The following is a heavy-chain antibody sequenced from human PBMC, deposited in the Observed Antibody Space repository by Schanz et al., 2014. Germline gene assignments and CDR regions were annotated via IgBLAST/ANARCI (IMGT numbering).Heavy chain of an antibody. Sequence: VQLVDSGGGLVQPGGSLRLSCEASGFTFSSYGMHWVRQAPGKGLEWVAVISYDGNNEDYADSVKGRFSISRDNSQNTLYLQMDSLRPEDTAVYFCAKDTGYCHGGACYCFEYWGLGILVTVSS. CDR2: ISYDGNNE. CDR1: GFTFSSYG. J-gene: IGHJ4*02. V-gene: IGHV3-30*18. D-gene: IGHD2-8*02. CDR3: AKDTGYCHGGACYCFEY.